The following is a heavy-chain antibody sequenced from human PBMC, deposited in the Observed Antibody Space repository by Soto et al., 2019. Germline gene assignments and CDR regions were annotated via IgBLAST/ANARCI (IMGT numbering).Heavy chain of an antibody. CDR1: GFTVSSNY. D-gene: IGHD6-13*01. V-gene: IGHV3-66*01. CDR3: ARGFIAALYFDY. Sequence: EVQLVGSGGGLVQPGGSLRLSCAASGFTVSSNYMSWVRQAPGKGVEWVSVVYRGGSTYYADSVKGRFTITRDNSKNKLYLQMNSLRAEDTAVYYCARGFIAALYFDYWGQGTLVTVSS. J-gene: IGHJ4*02. CDR2: VYRGGST.